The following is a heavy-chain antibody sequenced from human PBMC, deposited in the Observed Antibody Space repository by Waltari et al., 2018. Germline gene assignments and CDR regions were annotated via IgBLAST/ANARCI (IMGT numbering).Heavy chain of an antibody. Sequence: QLQLQESGPGLVKPSETLSLTCTVSGGPISSSSYYWGWIRQPPGKGLEWIGSIYYSGSTYYNPSLKSRVTISVDTSKNQFSLKLSSVTAADTAVYYCARALVRGVIHWFDPWGQGTLVTVSS. J-gene: IGHJ5*02. CDR3: ARALVRGVIHWFDP. D-gene: IGHD3-10*01. CDR2: IYYSGST. CDR1: GGPISSSSYY. V-gene: IGHV4-39*07.